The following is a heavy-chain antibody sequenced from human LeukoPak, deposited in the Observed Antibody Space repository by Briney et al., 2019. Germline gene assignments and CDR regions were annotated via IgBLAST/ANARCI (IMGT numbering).Heavy chain of an antibody. CDR3: AKDGYDAFDI. CDR1: GFTFSNYA. CDR2: IRYDGSNK. D-gene: IGHD6-13*01. V-gene: IGHV3-30*02. Sequence: GGSLRLSCAASGFTFSNYAMHWVRQAPGKGLEWVAFIRYDGSNKYYADSVKGRFTISRDNSKNTLYLQMNSLRAEDTAVYYCAKDGYDAFDIWGQGTVVTVSS. J-gene: IGHJ3*02.